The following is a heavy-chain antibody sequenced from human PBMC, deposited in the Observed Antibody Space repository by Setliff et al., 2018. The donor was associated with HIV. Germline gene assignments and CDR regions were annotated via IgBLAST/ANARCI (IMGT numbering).Heavy chain of an antibody. CDR2: SGNGGII. D-gene: IGHD3-22*01. CDR3: AKDVYVAKYYYGSSGYSGSYYFDY. J-gene: IGHJ4*02. CDR1: GFPFSAYA. V-gene: IGHV3-23*01. Sequence: GGSLRLSCEASGFPFSAYAFSWVRQAPGNGLEWVSTSGNGGIIVYTDSVKGRFTMSRDNSKNTLYLQMNSLRAEDTAVYYCAKDVYVAKYYYGSSGYSGSYYFDYWGQGTLVTVSS.